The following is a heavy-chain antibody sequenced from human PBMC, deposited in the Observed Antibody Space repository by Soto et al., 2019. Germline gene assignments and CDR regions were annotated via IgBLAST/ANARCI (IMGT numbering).Heavy chain of an antibody. V-gene: IGHV1-18*04. J-gene: IGHJ6*02. D-gene: IGHD4-17*01. CDR1: GYSFTTHG. Sequence: ASVKVSCRASGYSFTTHGISWVRRAPGHGLEWMGWISAYNGDTHYVQRFQGRLTMTTDTSTSTAYMELRSLTSDDTAVYYCARDPPFSGILRGTPLMDVWGQGTTVTVSS. CDR3: ARDPPFSGILRGTPLMDV. CDR2: ISAYNGDT.